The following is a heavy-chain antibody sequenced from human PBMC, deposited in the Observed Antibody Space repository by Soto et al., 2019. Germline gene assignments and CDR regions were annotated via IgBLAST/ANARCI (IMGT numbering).Heavy chain of an antibody. CDR2: IGRDGNGK. D-gene: IGHD3-10*01. CDR3: ARDLGEASAI. CDR1: GFSFSNYW. V-gene: IGHV3-7*01. J-gene: IGHJ4*02. Sequence: EVQLVESGGGLVQPGGSLRLSCVGSGFSFSNYWMNWVRQAPGKGLEWVANIGRDGNGKLYVDSVKGRFTVSRDNAKNSVYLQMNSLRAEDTAVYYCARDLGEASAIWGQGTLVTVSS.